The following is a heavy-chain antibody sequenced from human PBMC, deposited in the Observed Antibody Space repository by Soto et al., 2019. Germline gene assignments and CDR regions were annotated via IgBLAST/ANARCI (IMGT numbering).Heavy chain of an antibody. D-gene: IGHD6-13*01. CDR3: ATDRVAAAGTNHAFDI. CDR2: FDPEDGET. V-gene: IGHV1-24*01. CDR1: GYTFTGYY. Sequence: ASVKVSCKASGYTFTGYYMHWVRQAPGKGLEWMGGFDPEDGETIYAQKFQGRVTMTEDTSTDTAYMELSSLRSEDTAVYYCATDRVAAAGTNHAFDIWGQGTMVTVSS. J-gene: IGHJ3*02.